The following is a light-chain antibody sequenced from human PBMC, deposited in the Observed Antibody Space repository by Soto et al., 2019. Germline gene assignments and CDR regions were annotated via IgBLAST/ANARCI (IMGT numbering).Light chain of an antibody. Sequence: ETALTQSPATLSLSPGERATLSCRASQSVSSYLAWYQQKPGQAPRLLIYDASNRATGIPARFSGSGSGTDFTLTISSLEPEDSAVYYCQQRSNWPLTFGGGTKVEIK. CDR2: DAS. V-gene: IGKV3-11*01. J-gene: IGKJ4*01. CDR1: QSVSSY. CDR3: QQRSNWPLT.